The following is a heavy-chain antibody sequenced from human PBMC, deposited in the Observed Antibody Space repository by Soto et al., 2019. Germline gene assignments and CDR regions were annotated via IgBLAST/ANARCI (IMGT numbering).Heavy chain of an antibody. Sequence: GGSLRLSCAASGVTFSNAWINWVRQAPGKGLEWVGRVKSKNDGGTTDFAAPVKGRFAISRDDSKNMVYLEMNSLQTEDTAIYYCTTDSYITSIIVRFDYWGHGTLVTVSS. J-gene: IGHJ4*01. V-gene: IGHV3-15*07. CDR1: GVTFSNAW. D-gene: IGHD3-22*01. CDR3: TTDSYITSIIVRFDY. CDR2: VKSKNDGGTT.